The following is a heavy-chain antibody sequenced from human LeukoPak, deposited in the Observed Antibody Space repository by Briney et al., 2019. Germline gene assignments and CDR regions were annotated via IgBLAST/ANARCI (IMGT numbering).Heavy chain of an antibody. D-gene: IGHD6-13*01. V-gene: IGHV4-4*07. J-gene: IGHJ6*03. CDR3: ASLASIAAAGYYYYYYMDV. Sequence: SETLSLTCTVSGGSIRSYYWSWIRQPAGKGLEWIGRIYTSGSTNYNPSLKSRVTMSVDTSKNQFSLKLSSVTAADTAVYYCASLASIAAAGYYYYYYMDVWGKGTTVTVSS. CDR2: IYTSGST. CDR1: GGSIRSYY.